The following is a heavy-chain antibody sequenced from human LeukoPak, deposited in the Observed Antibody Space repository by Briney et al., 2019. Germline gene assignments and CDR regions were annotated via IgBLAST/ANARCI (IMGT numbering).Heavy chain of an antibody. D-gene: IGHD6-13*01. CDR2: IYYSGTT. V-gene: IGHV4-59*01. CDR3: ARGVYIAAAQYAY. Sequence: SETLSLTCTVSSGSISSYYWSWIRQPPGKGLEWIGYIYYSGTTNYNPSLKSRVTISVDTSKNQFSLKLSSVTAADTAVYYCARGVYIAAAQYAYWDQGTLVTVSS. CDR1: SGSISSYY. J-gene: IGHJ4*02.